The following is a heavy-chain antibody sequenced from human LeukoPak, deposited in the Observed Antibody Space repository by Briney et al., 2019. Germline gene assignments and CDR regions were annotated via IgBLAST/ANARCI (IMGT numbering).Heavy chain of an antibody. D-gene: IGHD1-1*01. V-gene: IGHV4-59*01. CDR2: IYYSGST. J-gene: IGHJ5*02. CDR1: GGSISSYY. CDR3: ARDLATGTRESDNWFDP. Sequence: SETLSLTCTVSGGSISSYYWSWIRQPPGKGLEWIGYIYYSGSTNYIPSLKSRVTISVDTSKNQFSLKLSSVTAADTAVYYCARDLATGTRESDNWFDPWGQGTLVTVSS.